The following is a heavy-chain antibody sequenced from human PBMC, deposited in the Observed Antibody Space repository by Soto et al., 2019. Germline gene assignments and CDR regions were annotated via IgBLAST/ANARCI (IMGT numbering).Heavy chain of an antibody. D-gene: IGHD3-3*01. CDR2: IYYSGST. J-gene: IGHJ4*01. V-gene: IGHV4-59*01. CDR1: GGSISSYY. Sequence: SETLSLTCTVSGGSISSYYWSWIRQPPGKGLEWIGYIYYSGSTNYNPSLKSRVTMSVDTSKNQFSLKLSSVTAADTAVYYCARTYDFWIGPTFDDWGHGTLVTVSS. CDR3: ARTYDFWIGPTFDD.